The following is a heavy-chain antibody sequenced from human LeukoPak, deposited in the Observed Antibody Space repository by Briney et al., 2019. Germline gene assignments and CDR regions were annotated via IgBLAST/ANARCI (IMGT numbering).Heavy chain of an antibody. Sequence: GGSLRLSCAASGFIFSSDEMTWVRPAPGKGLESVSFISSSADTILYADSVKGRFTISRDNAKNALYLRMNSLRAEDTAVYYCTKERGSYWGQGTLVTVSS. J-gene: IGHJ4*02. CDR3: TKERGSY. CDR2: ISSSADTI. CDR1: GFIFSSDE. V-gene: IGHV3-48*03.